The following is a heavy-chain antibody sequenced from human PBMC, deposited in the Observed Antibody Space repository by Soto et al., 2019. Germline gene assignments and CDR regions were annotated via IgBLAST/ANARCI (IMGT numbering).Heavy chain of an antibody. CDR3: ARQYYDFWCGSHYFDY. CDR2: IYYSGST. CDR1: GGFISSRSYY. J-gene: IGHJ4*02. V-gene: IGHV4-39*01. Sequence: PSETLSLTCSVSGGFISSRSYYWGWIRQPPGKGLEWIGSIYYSGSTYYNPSLKSRVTISVDTSKNQFSLKLSSVTATDTAVYYCARQYYDFWCGSHYFDYWGQGTLVIVSS. D-gene: IGHD3-3*01.